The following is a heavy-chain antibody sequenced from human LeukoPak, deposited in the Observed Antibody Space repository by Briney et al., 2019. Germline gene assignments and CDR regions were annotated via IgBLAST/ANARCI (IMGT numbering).Heavy chain of an antibody. CDR2: IGSTGRSI. D-gene: IGHD1-26*01. J-gene: IGHJ4*02. CDR1: GFNFNDYY. V-gene: IGHV3-11*01. Sequence: GGSLRLSCAASGFNFNDYYMSWIRQAPGKGLEWLSLIGSTGRSIYYADSVKGRFTISRDSATSSLYLQMNSLRADDTAVYYCARDGSGSTYYFDSWGQGTLVTVSS. CDR3: ARDGSGSTYYFDS.